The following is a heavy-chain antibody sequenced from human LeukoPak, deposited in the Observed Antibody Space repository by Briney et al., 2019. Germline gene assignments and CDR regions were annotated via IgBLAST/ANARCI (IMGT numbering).Heavy chain of an antibody. D-gene: IGHD3-10*01. CDR3: AKGTMVRGDRDY. CDR2: ISGNGDTT. J-gene: IGHJ4*02. V-gene: IGHV3-23*01. CDR1: GFTFSSYA. Sequence: GGSLRLSCAASGFTFSSYAMSWVRQPPGKGLEWVSAISGNGDTTYYADSVKGRFTISRDNSKNALYLQMDSLRAEDTAVYYCAKGTMVRGDRDYWGQGTLVTVSS.